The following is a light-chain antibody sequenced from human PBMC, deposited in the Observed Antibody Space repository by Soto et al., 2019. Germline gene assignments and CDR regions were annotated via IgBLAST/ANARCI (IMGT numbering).Light chain of an antibody. CDR1: QSIGDL. CDR2: KAS. V-gene: IGKV1-5*03. J-gene: IGKJ1*01. Sequence: DIQLTQSPSTLSASVGDRVTITCRASQSIGDLLACYHQKPGKAPKLLIYKASTLKSGVPSRFSGSGSGTEFTLTISSLQPDDFATYYCQHYNSYSEAFGQGTKV. CDR3: QHYNSYSEA.